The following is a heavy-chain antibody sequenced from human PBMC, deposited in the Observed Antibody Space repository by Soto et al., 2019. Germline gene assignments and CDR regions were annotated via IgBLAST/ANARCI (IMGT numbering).Heavy chain of an antibody. CDR1: GGTFSSYA. Sequence: QVQLVQSGAEVKKPGSSVKVSCKASGGTFSSYAISWVRQAPGQGLEWMGGIIPIFGTANYAQKSQGRVTINADESTSTAYMELSVLRAEDTAVYYCARGGYDYGDCVDYWGQGTLVTVSS. D-gene: IGHD4-17*01. CDR3: ARGGYDYGDCVDY. J-gene: IGHJ4*02. V-gene: IGHV1-69*01. CDR2: IIPIFGTA.